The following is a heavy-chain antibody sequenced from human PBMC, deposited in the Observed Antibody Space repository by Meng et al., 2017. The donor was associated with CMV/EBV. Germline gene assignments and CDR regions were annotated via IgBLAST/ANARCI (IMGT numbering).Heavy chain of an antibody. CDR3: ARNHDSSDAFDI. CDR2: IIPIFGTA. D-gene: IGHD3-22*01. V-gene: IGHV1-69*05. CDR1: GSTFSSYA. J-gene: IGHJ3*02. Sequence: SVKLSCKASGSTFSSYAISWVRQAPGQGLEWMGGIIPIFGTANYEQKFQGRVTITTDESTSTAYMELSSLRSEDTAVYYCARNHDSSDAFDIWGQGTMVTVSS.